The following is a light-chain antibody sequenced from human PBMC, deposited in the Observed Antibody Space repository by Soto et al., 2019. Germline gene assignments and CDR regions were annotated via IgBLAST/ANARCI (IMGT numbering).Light chain of an antibody. CDR2: KAS. Sequence: DIQMTQSPSTLSESVGDRVTITCRASQSISSWLAWYQQKPGKAPKLLIYKASSLESGVPSRFSGSGSGTEFTLTISSLQPDDFATYYRQQYNSYSTFGQGTKVEIK. V-gene: IGKV1-5*03. J-gene: IGKJ1*01. CDR1: QSISSW. CDR3: QQYNSYST.